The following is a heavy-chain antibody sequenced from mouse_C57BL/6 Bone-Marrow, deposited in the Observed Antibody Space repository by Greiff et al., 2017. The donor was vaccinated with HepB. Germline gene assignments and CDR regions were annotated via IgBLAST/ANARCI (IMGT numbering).Heavy chain of an antibody. J-gene: IGHJ4*01. CDR1: GYTFTSYW. CDR2: IDPSDSYT. V-gene: IGHV1-69*01. D-gene: IGHD1-1*01. CDR3: ARSPYYYGSSYDAMDY. Sequence: VQLQQPGAELVMPGASVKLSCKASGYTFTSYWMHWVKQRPGQGLEWIGEIDPSDSYTNYNQKFKGKSTLTVDKSSSTAYMQLSSLTSEDSAVYYCARSPYYYGSSYDAMDYWGQGTSVTVSS.